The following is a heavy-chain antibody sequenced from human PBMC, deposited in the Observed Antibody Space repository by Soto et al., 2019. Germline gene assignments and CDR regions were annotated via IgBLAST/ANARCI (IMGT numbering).Heavy chain of an antibody. CDR3: ARWSYLDY. Sequence: GGSLRLSCAASGFSFGSYALSWVRQAPGKGLEWVSAISGSDGKTFYADSVKGRFSISRDTSQSTLYLQMNSLRADDTAMYYCARWSYLDYWGQGTRVTVSS. CDR1: GFSFGSYA. CDR2: ISGSDGKT. V-gene: IGHV3-23*01. D-gene: IGHD3-3*01. J-gene: IGHJ4*02.